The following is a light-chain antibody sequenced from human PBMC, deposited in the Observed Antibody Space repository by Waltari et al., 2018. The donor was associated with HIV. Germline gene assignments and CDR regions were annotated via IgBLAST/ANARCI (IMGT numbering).Light chain of an antibody. V-gene: IGKV1-33*01. CDR2: AAS. Sequence: DIHISQSPSSLSAYLGGRGTIACQASQDIENYLTWYQQKPGKSPKLLIYAASTLEVGVPSRFSGGGSGTDFNFTINNLQPDDSATYDCQQCKKWPLTFGGGTKVEMK. J-gene: IGKJ4*01. CDR3: QQCKKWPLT. CDR1: QDIENY.